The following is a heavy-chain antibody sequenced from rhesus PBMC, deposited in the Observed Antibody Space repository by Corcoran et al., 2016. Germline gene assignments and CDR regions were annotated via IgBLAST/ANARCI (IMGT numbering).Heavy chain of an antibody. D-gene: IGHD4-23*01. CDR3: ARVYSNYINY. Sequence: QVQLQESGPRLVKPSETLSLTCAASGGSIRSHHWRWIRQPPGKGLEWTGRISGSGGSTDYNPSLKSRVTISTDTSKNQFSLKLTSVTAADTAVYYCARVYSNYINYWGQGVLVTVS. CDR1: GGSIRSHH. J-gene: IGHJ4*01. V-gene: IGHV4-173*01. CDR2: ISGSGGST.